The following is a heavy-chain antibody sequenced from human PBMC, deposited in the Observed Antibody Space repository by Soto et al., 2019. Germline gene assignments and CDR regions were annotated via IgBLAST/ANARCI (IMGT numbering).Heavy chain of an antibody. CDR1: GFTFSNFR. CDR3: VSWVSAHFDF. V-gene: IGHV3-64*04. J-gene: IGHJ4*02. Sequence: PGGSLRLSCSASGFTFSNFRIHWVRQAPGKGLEYVSSTTTDGRSTYYTDSVKGRFTISRDNSQNTVDLQMNSLRADDTALYYCVSWVSAHFDFWGRGTLVTVSS. CDR2: TTTDGRST. D-gene: IGHD2-8*01.